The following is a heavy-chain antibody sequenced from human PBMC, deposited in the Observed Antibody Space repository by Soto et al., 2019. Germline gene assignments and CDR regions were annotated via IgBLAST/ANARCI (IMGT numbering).Heavy chain of an antibody. CDR3: ARDPLYDTSPDYFDY. J-gene: IGHJ4*02. D-gene: IGHD3-22*01. CDR1: GGTFSSCA. V-gene: IGHV1-69*13. Sequence: SVKVSGKASGGTFSSCAISCVRQAPGQGLEWMGGIIPIFGTANYAQKFQGRVTITADESTSTAYMELSSLRSEDTAVYYCARDPLYDTSPDYFDYWGQGTLVTVSS. CDR2: IIPIFGTA.